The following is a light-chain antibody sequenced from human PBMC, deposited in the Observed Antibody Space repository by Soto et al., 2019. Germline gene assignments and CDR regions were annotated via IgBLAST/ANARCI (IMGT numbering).Light chain of an antibody. CDR3: QQRSNWPRV. J-gene: IGKJ3*01. CDR1: QSVSSY. V-gene: IGKV3-11*01. CDR2: DAS. Sequence: EIVLTQSPATLSLSPGERATLSCRASQSVSSYLAWYQQKPGQAPRLLIYDASNRATGIPARFSGSGSGTDFTLTISSLEPEDFEVYYCQQRSNWPRVFGPGTKVDIK.